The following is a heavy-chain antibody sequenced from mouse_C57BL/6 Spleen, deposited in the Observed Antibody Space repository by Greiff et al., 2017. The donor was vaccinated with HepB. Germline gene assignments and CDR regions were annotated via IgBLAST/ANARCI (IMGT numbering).Heavy chain of an antibody. CDR1: GYTFTSYW. Sequence: QVQLQQPGAELVRPGSSVKLSCKASGYTFTSYWMDWVKQRPGQGLEWIGNIYPSDSETHYNQKFKDKATLTVDKSSSTAYMQLSSLTSEDSAVYYCASTRYDGYGGYFDVWGTGTTVTVSS. J-gene: IGHJ1*03. CDR3: ASTRYDGYGGYFDV. V-gene: IGHV1-61*01. D-gene: IGHD2-3*01. CDR2: IYPSDSET.